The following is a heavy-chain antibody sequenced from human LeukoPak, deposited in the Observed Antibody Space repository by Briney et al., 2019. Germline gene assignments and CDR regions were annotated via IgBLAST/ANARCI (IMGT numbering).Heavy chain of an antibody. D-gene: IGHD6-6*01. Sequence: GGSLRLSCAASGFTFSSYGMHWVRQAPGKGLEWEAVISYDGSNKYYGDSVKGRFTISRDNSKNTLYLQMNSLRAEDTAVYYCAKDLSSSSGYFQHWGQGTLVTVSS. CDR2: ISYDGSNK. CDR3: AKDLSSSSGYFQH. V-gene: IGHV3-30*18. J-gene: IGHJ1*01. CDR1: GFTFSSYG.